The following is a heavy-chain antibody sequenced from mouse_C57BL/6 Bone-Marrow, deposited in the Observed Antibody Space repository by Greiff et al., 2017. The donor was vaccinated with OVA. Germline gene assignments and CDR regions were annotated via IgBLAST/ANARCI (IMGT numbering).Heavy chain of an antibody. J-gene: IGHJ3*01. V-gene: IGHV1-69*01. CDR2: IDPSDSYT. CDR3: ARGGAY. Sequence: QVQLKQPGAELVMPGASVKLSCKASGYTFTSYWMHWVKQRPGPGLEWIGEIDPSDSYTNYNQKFKGKSTLTVDKSSRPAYMQLSSLTSEDSAVYYCARGGAYWGQGTLVTVSA. CDR1: GYTFTSYW.